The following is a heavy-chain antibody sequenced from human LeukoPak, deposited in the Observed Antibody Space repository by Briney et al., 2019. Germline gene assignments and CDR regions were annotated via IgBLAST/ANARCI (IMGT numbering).Heavy chain of an antibody. J-gene: IGHJ5*02. CDR1: GYTFTSYG. D-gene: IGHD2-2*01. CDR3: ARDIVVPAARGRWFDP. CDR2: ISAYNGNT. Sequence: GASVKVSCKASGYTFTSYGISWVRQAPGQGLEWMGWISAYNGNTNYAQKLQGRVTMTTDTSTSTAYMELRSLRSDDTAVYYCARDIVVPAARGRWFDPWGQGTLVTVSS. V-gene: IGHV1-18*01.